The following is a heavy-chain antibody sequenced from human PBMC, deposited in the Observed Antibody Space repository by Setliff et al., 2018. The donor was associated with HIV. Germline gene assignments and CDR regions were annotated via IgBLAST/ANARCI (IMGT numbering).Heavy chain of an antibody. CDR1: GYSFTSYY. V-gene: IGHV1-2*02. J-gene: IGHJ3*01. CDR3: ARALFDNSPLDA. D-gene: IGHD1-20*01. Sequence: ASVKVSCKASGYSFTSYYMHWVRQAPGQGPEWMGWVNPKSSGTKYAQKFQGRVTMTRDTSIGTAYLELNGPTSDDTAMYYCARALFDNSPLDAWGQGTMVTVSS. CDR2: VNPKSSGT.